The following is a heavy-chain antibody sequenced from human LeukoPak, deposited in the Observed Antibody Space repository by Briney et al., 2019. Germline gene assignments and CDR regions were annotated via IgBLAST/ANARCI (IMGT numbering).Heavy chain of an antibody. Sequence: GGSLRLSCAASGFTFSSYSMNWVRQAPGKGLEWVSSISSSSSYIYYADSVEGRFTISRDNAKNSLYLQMNSLRAEDTAVYYCARDMIVGANPFDYWGQGTLVTVSS. CDR3: ARDMIVGANPFDY. V-gene: IGHV3-21*01. CDR1: GFTFSSYS. J-gene: IGHJ4*02. CDR2: ISSSSSYI. D-gene: IGHD1-26*01.